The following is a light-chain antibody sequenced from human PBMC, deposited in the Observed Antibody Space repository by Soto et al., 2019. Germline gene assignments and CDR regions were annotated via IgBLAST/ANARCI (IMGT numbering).Light chain of an antibody. CDR1: SSDIGAYNY. CDR2: EVT. V-gene: IGLV2-8*01. Sequence: QSVLTQPPSASGSPGQSVAITCTGTSSDIGAYNYVSWYQHHPGKAPKLILYEVTKRPSGVPDRFSGSKSGNTASLIVSGLEPEDEADYYCSSHAGSTVFGGGTKVTVL. J-gene: IGLJ2*01. CDR3: SSHAGSTV.